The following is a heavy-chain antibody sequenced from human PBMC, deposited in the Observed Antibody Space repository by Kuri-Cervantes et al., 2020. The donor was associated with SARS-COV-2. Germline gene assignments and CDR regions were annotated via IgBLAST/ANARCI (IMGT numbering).Heavy chain of an antibody. CDR2: IIPIFGTA. V-gene: IGHV1-69*06. D-gene: IGHD2-15*01. J-gene: IGHJ6*02. CDR3: ARKIGGGYCSGGSCWGMGV. CDR1: GGTFSSYA. Sequence: SSVNVPCKASGGTFSSYAISGVRQAPGQGLEWMGGIIPIFGTANYVQKFQGRVTITADKSTSTAYMELSSLRSEDTAVYYCARKIGGGYCSGGSCWGMGVWGQGTTVTVSS.